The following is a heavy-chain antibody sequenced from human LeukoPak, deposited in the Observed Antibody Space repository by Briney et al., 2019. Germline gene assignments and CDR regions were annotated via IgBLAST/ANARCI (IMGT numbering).Heavy chain of an antibody. D-gene: IGHD3-22*01. CDR3: ARRGDSSSYYYIGSAFDI. Sequence: GASVKVSCKASGGTFSSYAISWVRQAPGQGLEWMGRIIPIFGTANYAQKFQDRVTITTDESTSTAYMELSSLRSEDTAVYYCARRGDSSSYYYIGSAFDIWGQGTMVTVSS. CDR1: GGTFSSYA. CDR2: IIPIFGTA. V-gene: IGHV1-69*05. J-gene: IGHJ3*02.